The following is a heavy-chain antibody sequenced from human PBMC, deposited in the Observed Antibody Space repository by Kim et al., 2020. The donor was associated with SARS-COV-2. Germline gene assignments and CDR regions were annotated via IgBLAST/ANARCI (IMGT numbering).Heavy chain of an antibody. J-gene: IGHJ4*02. V-gene: IGHV1-18*01. CDR1: GYAFSSHG. CDR2: INTYNGNT. D-gene: IGHD2-15*01. Sequence: ASVKVSCKASGYAFSSHGISWVRQAPGQGLEWLGWINTYNGNTNYAQNLQGRITLTTDTSTSTAYMEVRSLRSDDTAVYYCARDIRLVGSCNGGTCPGDYWGQGTLVTVSS. CDR3: ARDIRLVGSCNGGTCPGDY.